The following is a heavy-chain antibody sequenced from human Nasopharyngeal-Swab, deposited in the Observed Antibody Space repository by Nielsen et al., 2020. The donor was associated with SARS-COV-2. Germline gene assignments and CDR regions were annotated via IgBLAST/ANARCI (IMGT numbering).Heavy chain of an antibody. D-gene: IGHD3-10*01. CDR3: ASRASLWFGERYYYGMDV. CDR1: GFTFSSYG. V-gene: IGHV3-30*03. CDR2: ISYDGSNK. J-gene: IGHJ6*02. Sequence: GESLKISCAASGFTFSSYGMHWVRQAPGKGLEWVAVISYDGSNKYYADSVKGRFTISRDNSKNTLYLQMNSLRAGDTAVYYCASRASLWFGERYYYGMDVWGQGTTVTVSS.